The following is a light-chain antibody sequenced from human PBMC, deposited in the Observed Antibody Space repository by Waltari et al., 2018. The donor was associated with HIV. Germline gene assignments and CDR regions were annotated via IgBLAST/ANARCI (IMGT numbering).Light chain of an antibody. J-gene: IGKJ5*01. CDR3: QQTYGNSIT. Sequence: DIQMNQSPSSLSISIGDSVSITCRASQDIVNFLNWYQQKPGAAPKLIIYGASTLYRGVTSRFSGGGSGTLFTLTVANVQPEDCATYYCQQTYGNSITLGQGTRLEI. CDR1: QDIVNF. CDR2: GAS. V-gene: IGKV1-39*01.